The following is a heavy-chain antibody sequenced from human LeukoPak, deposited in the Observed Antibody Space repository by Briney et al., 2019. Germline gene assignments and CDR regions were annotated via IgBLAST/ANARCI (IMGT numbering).Heavy chain of an antibody. Sequence: SETLSLTCTVSGGSISSYYWSWIRQPPGKGLEWIGYIYYSGRTKYNPSLKSRVTISVDTSKNQFSLKLSSVTAADTAVYYCERHTDDLGCFQHWGQGTLVTVSS. CDR1: GGSISSYY. CDR2: IYYSGRT. CDR3: ERHTDDLGCFQH. V-gene: IGHV4-59*08. J-gene: IGHJ1*01. D-gene: IGHD3-16*01.